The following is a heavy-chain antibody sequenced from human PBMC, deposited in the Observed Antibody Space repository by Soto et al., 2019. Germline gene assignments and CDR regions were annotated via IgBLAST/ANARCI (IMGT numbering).Heavy chain of an antibody. CDR2: IRSKAYGGTT. V-gene: IGHV3-49*03. D-gene: IGHD6-13*01. CDR1: GFTFGDYA. Sequence: GGSLRLSCTASGFTFGDYAMSWFRQAPGKGLEWVGFIRSKAYGGTTEYAASVKGRFTISRDDSKSIAYLQMNSLKTEDTAVYYCTRAVDVGYSSSWYYDYFDYWGQGTLVTVSS. J-gene: IGHJ4*02. CDR3: TRAVDVGYSSSWYYDYFDY.